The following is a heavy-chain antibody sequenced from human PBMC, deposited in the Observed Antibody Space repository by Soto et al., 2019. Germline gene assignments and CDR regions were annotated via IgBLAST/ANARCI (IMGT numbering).Heavy chain of an antibody. J-gene: IGHJ4*02. D-gene: IGHD6-13*01. CDR1: GFTFSSYA. V-gene: IGHV3-30-3*01. Sequence: QVQLVESGGGVVQPGRSLRLSCAASGFTFSSYAMHWVRQAPGKGLEWVAVISYDGSNKYYADSVKGRFTISRDNSKNTMYLQMNSLRAEDTAVYYCARDRGYRWLQPRLLVDSWGQGSLVTVSS. CDR2: ISYDGSNK. CDR3: ARDRGYRWLQPRLLVDS.